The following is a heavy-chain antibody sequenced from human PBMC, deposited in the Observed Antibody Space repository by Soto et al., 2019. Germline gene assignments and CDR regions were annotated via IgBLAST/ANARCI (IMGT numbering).Heavy chain of an antibody. V-gene: IGHV1-18*04. CDR3: ARVQIGIVVVPADPNYYYYRMDL. D-gene: IGHD2-2*01. Sequence: ASVKVSCRASGYTFTSYGISWVRQAPGQGLGWMGWISAYNGNTNYAQKLQGRVTMTTDTPTSTAYMELRSLRSDDTAVYYCARVQIGIVVVPADPNYYYYRMDLWGQGTTVTVSS. CDR1: GYTFTSYG. J-gene: IGHJ6*02. CDR2: ISAYNGNT.